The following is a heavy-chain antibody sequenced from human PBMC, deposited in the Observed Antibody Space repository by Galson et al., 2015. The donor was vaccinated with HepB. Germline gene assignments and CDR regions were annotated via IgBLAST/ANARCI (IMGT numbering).Heavy chain of an antibody. J-gene: IGHJ3*01. D-gene: IGHD6-6*01. CDR3: ACHTGIETRRGGFDL. Sequence: SVKVSCKASGYIFSSYGITWVRQAPGQGPEWVGWINPYNGDTNYAQNFQGRVTMTTDTSTTTAYMELTSLRSDDTAVYYCACHTGIETRRGGFDLWGQGTMVTVSS. CDR2: INPYNGDT. CDR1: GYIFSSYG. V-gene: IGHV1-18*01.